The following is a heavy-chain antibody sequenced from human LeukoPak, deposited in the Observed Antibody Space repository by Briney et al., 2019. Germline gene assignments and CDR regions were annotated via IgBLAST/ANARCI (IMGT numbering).Heavy chain of an antibody. V-gene: IGHV3-30*02. CDR1: GFTFSSYG. CDR2: IRYDGSNK. Sequence: PGGSLRLSRAASGFTFSSYGMHWVRQAPGKGLEWVAFIRYDGSNKYYADSVKGRFTISRDNSKNTLYLQMNSLRAEDTAVYCCAKDQYYDSSGPDAFDIWGQGIMVTVSS. D-gene: IGHD3-22*01. CDR3: AKDQYYDSSGPDAFDI. J-gene: IGHJ3*02.